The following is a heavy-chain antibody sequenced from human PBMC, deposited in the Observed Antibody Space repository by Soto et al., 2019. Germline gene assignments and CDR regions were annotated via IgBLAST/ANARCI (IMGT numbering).Heavy chain of an antibody. V-gene: IGHV4-31*03. CDR2: IYYSGST. D-gene: IGHD2-2*01. Sequence: SETLSLTRPVSGGSISSGGYYWSWIRQHPGKVLEWIGYIYYSGSTYYKPSLKSRVTISVDTSKNQVSLKLSSVTAADTAVYYCARDKVNGTSSNYYYYYGMDVWGQGTTVTVSS. CDR3: ARDKVNGTSSNYYYYYGMDV. CDR1: GGSISSGGYY. J-gene: IGHJ6*02.